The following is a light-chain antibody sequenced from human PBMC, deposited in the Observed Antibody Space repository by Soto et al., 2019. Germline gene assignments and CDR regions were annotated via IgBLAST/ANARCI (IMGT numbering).Light chain of an antibody. CDR2: SSD. CDR3: EAWDGSLNVVL. CDR1: SSNIGTNT. Sequence: QSVLTQPPSASGTPGQRVTISCSGSSSNIGTNTVTWYQHLPGSAPKLLIYSSDQRPSGVPDRFSGSKSGTSASLAISGLQPADEADYYCEAWDGSLNVVLFGGGTKLTVL. J-gene: IGLJ2*01. V-gene: IGLV1-44*01.